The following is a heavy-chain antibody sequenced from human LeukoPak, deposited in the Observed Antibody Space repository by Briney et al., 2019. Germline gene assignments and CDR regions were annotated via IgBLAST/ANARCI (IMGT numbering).Heavy chain of an antibody. CDR3: AAISYSGTWPVGY. CDR2: ISAGGDTT. D-gene: IGHD6-25*01. CDR1: GFTLSSYA. V-gene: IGHV3-23*01. Sequence: PGGSLRLSCAVSGFTLSSYAMSWVRQAPGEGLEWVSGISAGGDTTYTADSVRGRFTISRDNSNNTLYLQMNILTAEDTAVYYCAAISYSGTWPVGYWGQGILVTVTA. J-gene: IGHJ4*02.